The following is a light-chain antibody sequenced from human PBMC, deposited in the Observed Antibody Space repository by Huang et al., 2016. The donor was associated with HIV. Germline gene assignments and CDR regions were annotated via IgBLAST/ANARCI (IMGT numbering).Light chain of an antibody. CDR2: DTS. CDR1: HSLGCN. V-gene: IGKV3-11*01. Sequence: EIVLTQSPATLSLSPGESAALFCRASHSLGCNLAWYQQRPGQAPRLLIYDTSNRATGIPARFTGSGSGTDYTLTISGLEPEDFAVYYCQQRSDWPLTFGGGTKVDIK. J-gene: IGKJ4*01. CDR3: QQRSDWPLT.